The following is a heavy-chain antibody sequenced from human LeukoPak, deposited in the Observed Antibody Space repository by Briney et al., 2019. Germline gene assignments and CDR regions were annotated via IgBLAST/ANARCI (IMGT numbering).Heavy chain of an antibody. CDR1: GFTFSSYG. J-gene: IGHJ6*02. D-gene: IGHD3-22*01. CDR2: IWYDGSNK. Sequence: AGGSLRLSCAASGFTFSSYGMHWVRQAPGKGLEWVAVIWYDGSNKYYGDSVKGRFTISRDNSKKTLYLQMNSLRVEDTAVYYCAKDQGYYYDSSGYYTPVYGMDVWGQGTTVTVSS. CDR3: AKDQGYYYDSSGYYTPVYGMDV. V-gene: IGHV3-33*06.